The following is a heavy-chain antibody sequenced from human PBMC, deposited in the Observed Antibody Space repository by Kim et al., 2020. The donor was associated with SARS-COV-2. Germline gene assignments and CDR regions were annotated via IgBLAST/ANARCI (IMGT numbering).Heavy chain of an antibody. V-gene: IGHV3-30*18. CDR2: ISYDGRRK. CDR1: GFTLSNYG. D-gene: IGHD3-22*01. CDR3: AKLRHSYDSSGFTIDS. Sequence: GGSLRLSCAASGFTLSNYGMQWVRQAPGKGLEWVTFISYDGRRKIYADSVKGRFTISRDDSRNILYLEMNSLRPEDTAMYYCAKLRHSYDSSGFTIDSWGQGPRVTLS. J-gene: IGHJ4*02.